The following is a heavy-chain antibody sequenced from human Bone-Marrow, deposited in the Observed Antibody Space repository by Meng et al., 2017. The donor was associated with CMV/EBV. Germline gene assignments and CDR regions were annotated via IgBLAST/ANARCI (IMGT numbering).Heavy chain of an antibody. D-gene: IGHD6-19*01. Sequence: GESLKISCAASGFTFSDYAIHWVRQAPGKGLEWVAVVLYDATGQYYAASVKGRFTISRDNSKNTLYLQMNSLRVDDTAVYYCARDRVIAVAGVDFDYWGQGTLVTVSS. J-gene: IGHJ4*02. CDR2: VLYDATGQ. CDR1: GFTFSDYA. CDR3: ARDRVIAVAGVDFDY. V-gene: IGHV3-30-3*01.